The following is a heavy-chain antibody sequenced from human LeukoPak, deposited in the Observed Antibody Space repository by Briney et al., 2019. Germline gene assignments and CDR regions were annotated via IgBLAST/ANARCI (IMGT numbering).Heavy chain of an antibody. Sequence: GGSLRLSCAASGFTFSSYAMHWVRQAPGKGLEWVAVISYDGSNKYYADSVKGRFTISRDNSKNTLYLQMNSLRAEDTAVYYCARVKQQLIYDAFDIWGQGTMVTVSS. V-gene: IGHV3-30-3*01. CDR1: GFTFSSYA. J-gene: IGHJ3*02. D-gene: IGHD6-13*01. CDR3: ARVKQQLIYDAFDI. CDR2: ISYDGSNK.